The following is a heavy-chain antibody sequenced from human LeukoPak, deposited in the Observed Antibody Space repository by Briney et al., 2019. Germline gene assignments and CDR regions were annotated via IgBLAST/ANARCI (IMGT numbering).Heavy chain of an antibody. CDR1: GGSISTYY. Sequence: PSETLSLTCTVSGGSISTYYWSWIRQPPGKGLAWIGYVYYSGSTSYNPSLKSRVIISVDTSKNEFSLNVSSVTAADTAVYYCARHYGYSYGPDYWGQGTLVTVSS. CDR2: VYYSGST. D-gene: IGHD5-18*01. J-gene: IGHJ4*02. CDR3: ARHYGYSYGPDY. V-gene: IGHV4-59*08.